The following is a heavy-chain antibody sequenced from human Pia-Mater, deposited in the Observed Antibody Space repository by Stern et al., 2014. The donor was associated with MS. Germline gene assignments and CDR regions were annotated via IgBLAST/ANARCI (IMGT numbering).Heavy chain of an antibody. Sequence: QLVQSGSELKKPGASVKVSCKASGYTFSTYDMNWVRQAPGQGLEWKGRINTNTGNPTCAQGFTGRFVFSLDTSVSTAYLQISSLKSEDTAVYCCSREVRRGDYWGQGTLVTVSS. D-gene: IGHD3-10*01. CDR3: SREVRRGDY. V-gene: IGHV7-4-1*02. CDR1: GYTFSTYD. CDR2: INTNTGNP. J-gene: IGHJ4*02.